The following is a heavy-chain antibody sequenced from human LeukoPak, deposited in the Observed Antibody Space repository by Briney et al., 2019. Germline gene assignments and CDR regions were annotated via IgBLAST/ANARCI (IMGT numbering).Heavy chain of an antibody. CDR3: ASTRLQGTDY. CDR2: INHSGST. D-gene: IGHD4-11*01. Sequence: SETLSLTCAVYGGSFSGYYWSWIRQPPVKALEWIGEINHSGSTNYNPSLKSRVTISVDTSKNQFSLKLSSVTAADTAVYYCASTRLQGTDYWGQGTLVTVSS. V-gene: IGHV4-34*01. CDR1: GGSFSGYY. J-gene: IGHJ4*02.